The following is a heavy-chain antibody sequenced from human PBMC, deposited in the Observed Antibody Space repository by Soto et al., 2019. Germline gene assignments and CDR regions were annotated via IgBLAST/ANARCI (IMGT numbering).Heavy chain of an antibody. CDR2: INGYNGNA. Sequence: QVQLVQSGAEVKKPGASVTVSWKASGYTFTTYGVSWVRQAPGQGLEWLGWINGYNGNAKYAENLQGRVTMTTDTSTSTAYRELRSLRSDDTAVYYCARMGDVPYYYYGMDVWGQGTTVTVSS. CDR1: GYTFTTYG. CDR3: ARMGDVPYYYYGMDV. V-gene: IGHV1-18*01. J-gene: IGHJ6*02. D-gene: IGHD3-16*01.